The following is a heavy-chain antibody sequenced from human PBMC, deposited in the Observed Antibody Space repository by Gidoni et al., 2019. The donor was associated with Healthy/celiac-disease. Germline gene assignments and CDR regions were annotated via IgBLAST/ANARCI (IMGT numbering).Heavy chain of an antibody. CDR2: ISGSGGST. D-gene: IGHD4-17*01. J-gene: IGHJ5*02. Sequence: EVQLVESGGGLVQHGGSLRLSCAASGFTFSSYAMSWVRQAPGKGLGLVSAISGSGGSTYYADSVKGRFTISRDNSKNTLYLQMNSLRAEDTAVYYCAKDPSTVTIYGWFDPWGQGTLVTVSS. V-gene: IGHV3-23*04. CDR1: GFTFSSYA. CDR3: AKDPSTVTIYGWFDP.